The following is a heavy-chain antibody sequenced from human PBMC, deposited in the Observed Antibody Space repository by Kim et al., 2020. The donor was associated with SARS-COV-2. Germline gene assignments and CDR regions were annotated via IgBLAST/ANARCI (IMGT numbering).Heavy chain of an antibody. V-gene: IGHV3-30*04. CDR1: GFTFSSYA. CDR3: ARGMTGYVY. CDR2: ISYDGSNK. Sequence: GGSLRLSCAASGFTFSSYAMHWVRQAPGKGLEWVAVISYDGSNKYYADSVKGRFTISRDNSKNTLYLQMNSLRAEDTAVHYCARGMTGYVYWGQGTLVTVSS. D-gene: IGHD5-12*01. J-gene: IGHJ4*02.